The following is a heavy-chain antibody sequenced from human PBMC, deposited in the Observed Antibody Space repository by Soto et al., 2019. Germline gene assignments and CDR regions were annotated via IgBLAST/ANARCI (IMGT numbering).Heavy chain of an antibody. CDR3: ARSRDCTSATCLNDI. J-gene: IGHJ4*02. CDR1: GGSVSSKTAA. Sequence: QTLSLTCVISGGSVSSKTAAGNWIRQSPSRGLEWLGRAWYRSKWYYEYAVSVKSRIIVNPDTSKNQFTLHLSSVTPDDTAVYFCARSRDCTSATCLNDIWGTGTLVTVYS. V-gene: IGHV6-1*01. D-gene: IGHD1-1*01. CDR2: AWYRSKWYY.